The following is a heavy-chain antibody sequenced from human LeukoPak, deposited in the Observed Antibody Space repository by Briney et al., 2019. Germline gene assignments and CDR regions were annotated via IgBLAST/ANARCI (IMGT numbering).Heavy chain of an antibody. J-gene: IGHJ4*02. V-gene: IGHV4-39*07. Sequence: SETLSLTCTVSGGSISSSSYYWGWIRQPPGKGLEWIGSIYYSGSTYYNPSLKSRVTISVDTSKNQFSLKLSSVTVADTAVYYCARVLSMVRGVITRPPFDYWGQGTLVTVSS. CDR3: ARVLSMVRGVITRPPFDY. CDR2: IYYSGST. D-gene: IGHD3-10*01. CDR1: GGSISSSSYY.